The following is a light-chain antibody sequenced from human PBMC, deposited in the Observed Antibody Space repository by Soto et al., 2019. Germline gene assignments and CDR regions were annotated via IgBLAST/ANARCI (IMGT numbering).Light chain of an antibody. CDR2: AAS. V-gene: IGKV1-27*01. CDR1: QGISNY. Sequence: DIQMTQSPPSLSASVGDRVTITCRASQGISNYLAWYQQKPGKVPKLLIYAASTLQSGVPSRFSGSGSGTDFTLTITILQPEDVATYDCQKYKSAPFTFGPGTKVDSK. J-gene: IGKJ3*01. CDR3: QKYKSAPFT.